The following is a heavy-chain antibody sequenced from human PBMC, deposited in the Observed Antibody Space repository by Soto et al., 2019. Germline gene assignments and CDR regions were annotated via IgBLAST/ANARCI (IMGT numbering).Heavy chain of an antibody. CDR2: ISSSSSTI. CDR1: GFTFSSYS. V-gene: IGHV3-48*01. Sequence: EVQLVESGGGLVQPGGSLRLSCAASGFTFSSYSMNWVRQAPGKGLEWVSYISSSSSTIYYADSVKGRFTISRDNAKNALYRQMNSLRAEDTAVYYCAREGGDLNWFDPWGKGTLVTVSS. CDR3: AREGGDLNWFDP. J-gene: IGHJ5*02. D-gene: IGHD4-17*01.